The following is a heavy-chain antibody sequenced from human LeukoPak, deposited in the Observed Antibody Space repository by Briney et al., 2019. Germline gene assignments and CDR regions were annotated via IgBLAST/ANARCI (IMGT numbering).Heavy chain of an antibody. CDR2: ISGSGGST. CDR1: GFTFSSYA. J-gene: IGHJ4*02. D-gene: IGHD3-10*01. V-gene: IGHV3-23*01. Sequence: RTGGSLRLSCAASGFTFSSYAMSWVRQAPEKGLELASAISGSGGSTYYADSVKGRFTNSRDNSKNTLYLQMNSLRAEDTAVYYCAKDTYYYGSGTDYWGQGTLVTVSS. CDR3: AKDTYYYGSGTDY.